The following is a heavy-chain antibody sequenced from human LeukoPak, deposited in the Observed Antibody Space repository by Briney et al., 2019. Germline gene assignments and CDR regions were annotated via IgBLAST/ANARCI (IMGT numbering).Heavy chain of an antibody. CDR1: GGTFSSYA. CDR2: INPDNGGT. D-gene: IGHD3-16*01. CDR3: ARDLIPGGNWFDP. J-gene: IGHJ5*02. V-gene: IGHV1-2*06. Sequence: GSSVKVSCKASGGTFSSYAISWVRQAPGQGLEWMGRINPDNGGTNFAQKFQGRVTMTRDTSITTAYMELGRLRSDDTAVYYCARDLIPGGNWFDPWGQGTLITVSS.